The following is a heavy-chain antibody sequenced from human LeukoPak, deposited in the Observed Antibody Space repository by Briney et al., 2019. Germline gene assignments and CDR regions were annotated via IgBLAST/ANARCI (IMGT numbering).Heavy chain of an antibody. CDR2: IYYSGST. V-gene: IGHV4-59*01. CDR1: GGSISSYY. Sequence: PSETLSLTCTVSGGSISSYYWSWIRQPPGRGPEWIGYIYYSGSTNYNPSLKSRVTISVDTSKNQFSLKLSSVTAADTAVYYCARGAYSNYGGDYHYYYMDVWGKGTTVTVSS. J-gene: IGHJ6*03. CDR3: ARGAYSNYGGDYHYYYMDV. D-gene: IGHD4-11*01.